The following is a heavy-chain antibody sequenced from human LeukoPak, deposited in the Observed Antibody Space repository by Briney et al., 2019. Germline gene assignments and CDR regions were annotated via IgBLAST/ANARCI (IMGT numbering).Heavy chain of an antibody. Sequence: GASVKVSCKASEYTFTSYYIHWVRQAPGQGLEWMGLIDPSGGRARYSQKFQGRVTMSRDMSTTTVYMELSSLRSEDTAVYYCARDLGQKTVDCYFDSWGQGTLVTVSS. V-gene: IGHV1-46*01. J-gene: IGHJ4*02. CDR3: ARDLGQKTVDCYFDS. CDR1: EYTFTSYY. D-gene: IGHD2-15*01. CDR2: IDPSGGRA.